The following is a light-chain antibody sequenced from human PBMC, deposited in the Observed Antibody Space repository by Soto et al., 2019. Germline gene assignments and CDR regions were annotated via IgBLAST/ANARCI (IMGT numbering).Light chain of an antibody. Sequence: DIQMTQSPSTLSASVGDRVTITCRASQSISSWLAWYQQKPGKAPKLLIYKASSLESGVPSRFSGSEPGKEFTLTISSLQPNDFATYYCQQYNSYLLTFGGGTKVDIK. CDR1: QSISSW. V-gene: IGKV1-5*03. CDR3: QQYNSYLLT. J-gene: IGKJ4*01. CDR2: KAS.